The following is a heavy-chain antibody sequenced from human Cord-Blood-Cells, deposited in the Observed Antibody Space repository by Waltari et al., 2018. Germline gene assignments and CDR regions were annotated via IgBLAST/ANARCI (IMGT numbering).Heavy chain of an antibody. CDR1: GFTFSSYW. J-gene: IGHJ3*02. CDR3: ARAGIADAFDI. V-gene: IGHV3-74*01. CDR2: MTGEGRST. D-gene: IGHD6-13*01. Sequence: VQLVESGGGLVQPGGPLRLSCAASGFTFSSYWMHRVRHAPGKGLVWGSRMTGEGRSTRYADAVKVRFTNARDNAKNTLELQRNSLRAEDTAVYYCARAGIADAFDIWGQGTMVTGSS.